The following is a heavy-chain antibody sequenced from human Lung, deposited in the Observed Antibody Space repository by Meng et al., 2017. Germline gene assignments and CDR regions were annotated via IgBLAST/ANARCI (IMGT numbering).Heavy chain of an antibody. CDR1: GGSFSDYY. J-gene: IGHJ4*02. CDR3: ARGPTTMAHDFDY. Sequence: QVTLQEWVEGLLKPSETLSLTCVVSGGSFSDYYWSWIRQPPGKGLEWIGEINHSGSTNYNPSLESRATISVDTSQNNLSLKLSSVTAADSAVYYCARGPTTMAHDFDYWGQGTLVTVSS. CDR2: INHSGST. D-gene: IGHD4-11*01. V-gene: IGHV4-34*01.